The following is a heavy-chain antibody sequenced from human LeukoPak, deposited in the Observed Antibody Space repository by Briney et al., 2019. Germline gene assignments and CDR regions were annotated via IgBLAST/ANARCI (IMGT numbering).Heavy chain of an antibody. D-gene: IGHD2-21*01. CDR2: IKQDGSEK. CDR1: GFTFSSYW. CDR3: ARYCGGDCYGMDV. Sequence: PGGSLRLSCTASGFTFSSYWMSWVRQAPGKGLEWVANIKQDGSEKDYVDSVKGRITISRDNAKNSLYLQMNSLRAEDTAVYYCARYCGGDCYGMDVWGQGTTVTVSS. J-gene: IGHJ6*02. V-gene: IGHV3-7*01.